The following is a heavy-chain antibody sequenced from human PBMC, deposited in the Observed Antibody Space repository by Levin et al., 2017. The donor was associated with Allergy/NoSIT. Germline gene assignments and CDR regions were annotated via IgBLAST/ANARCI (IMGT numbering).Heavy chain of an antibody. V-gene: IGHV4-34*01. J-gene: IGHJ4*02. Sequence: SETLSLTCAVYGGSFSGYYWSWIRQPPGKGLEWIGEINHSGSTNYNPSLKSRVTISVDTSKNQFSLKLSSVTAADTAVYYCARGRARAYGTNRGCFDYWGQGTLVTVSS. CDR3: ARGRARAYGTNRGCFDY. CDR1: GGSFSGYY. CDR2: INHSGST. D-gene: IGHD4/OR15-4a*01.